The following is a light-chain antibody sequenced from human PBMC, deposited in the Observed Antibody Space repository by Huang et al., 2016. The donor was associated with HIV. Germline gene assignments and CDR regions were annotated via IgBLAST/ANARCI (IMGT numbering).Light chain of an antibody. CDR2: GAS. CDR3: QQYGSSKFT. V-gene: IGKV3-20*01. Sequence: EIVLTQSPGPLSLSPGERATLACRASQSVSSSYLAWYQQKPGQAPRLLIYGASSRATGSPDRFGGSGSGTDFTLTISRLEPEDFAVYYCQQYGSSKFTVGPGTKVDIK. CDR1: QSVSSSY. J-gene: IGKJ3*01.